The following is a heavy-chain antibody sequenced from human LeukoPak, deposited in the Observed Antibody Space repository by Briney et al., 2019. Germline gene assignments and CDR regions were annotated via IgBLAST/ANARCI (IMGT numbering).Heavy chain of an antibody. D-gene: IGHD3-22*01. CDR1: GYTFTSYG. CDR3: ARDLTGYYDSSGYFGY. CDR2: IIPIFGTA. J-gene: IGHJ4*02. Sequence: RASVKVSCKASGYTFTSYGISWVRQAPGQGLEWMGGIIPIFGTANYAQKFQGRVTITADKSTSTAYMELSSLRSEDTAVYYCARDLTGYYDSSGYFGYWGQGTLVTVSS. V-gene: IGHV1-69*06.